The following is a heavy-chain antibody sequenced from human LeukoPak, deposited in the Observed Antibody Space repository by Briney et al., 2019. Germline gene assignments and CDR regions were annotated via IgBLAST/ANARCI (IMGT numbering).Heavy chain of an antibody. D-gene: IGHD3-16*02. CDR3: ARASRLGELSLGY. J-gene: IGHJ4*02. Sequence: PSETLSLTCTVSGTSISNYYWSWIRQPPGKGLEWIGSIYYSGSTYYNPSLKSRVTISVDTSKNQFSLKLSSVTAADTAVYYCARASRLGELSLGYWGQGTLVTVSS. V-gene: IGHV4-39*01. CDR2: IYYSGST. CDR1: GTSISNYY.